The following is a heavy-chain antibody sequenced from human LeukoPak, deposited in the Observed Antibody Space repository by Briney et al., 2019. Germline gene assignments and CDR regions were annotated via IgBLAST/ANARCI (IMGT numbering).Heavy chain of an antibody. CDR3: ARDRHPHYYDSSGYTNAFDI. Sequence: ASVKVSCKASGGTFSSYAISWVRQAPRQGLEWMGRIIPIFGTANYAQKFQGRVTITTDESTSTAYMELSSLRSEDTAVYYCARDRHPHYYDSSGYTNAFDIWGQGTMVTVSS. CDR1: GGTFSSYA. D-gene: IGHD3-22*01. V-gene: IGHV1-69*05. J-gene: IGHJ3*02. CDR2: IIPIFGTA.